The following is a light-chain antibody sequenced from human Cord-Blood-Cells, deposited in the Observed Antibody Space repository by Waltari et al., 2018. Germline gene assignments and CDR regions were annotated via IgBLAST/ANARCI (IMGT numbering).Light chain of an antibody. Sequence: DIQMTQSPSSLSASLGDRVTITCQASQDISNYLNWYQQKPGKDPKLLIYDASNLETGVPSRFSGSGSGTDFTFTISSLQPEDIATYYCQQYDNLFTFGPGTKVDIK. J-gene: IGKJ3*01. CDR2: DAS. V-gene: IGKV1-33*01. CDR1: QDISNY. CDR3: QQYDNLFT.